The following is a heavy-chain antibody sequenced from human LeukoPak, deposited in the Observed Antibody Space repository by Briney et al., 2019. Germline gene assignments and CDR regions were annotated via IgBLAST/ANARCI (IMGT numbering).Heavy chain of an antibody. CDR2: INPNSGGT. CDR1: GYTFTGYY. CDR3: AQRSTATYYYYGMDV. V-gene: IGHV1-2*02. J-gene: IGHJ6*02. D-gene: IGHD2-21*02. Sequence: GASVKVSCKASGYTFTGYYMHWVRQAPGQGLEWMGWINPNSGGTNYAQKFQGRVTMTRDTSISTAYMELSGLRSDDTAVYYCAQRSTATYYYYGMDVWGQGTTVTVSS.